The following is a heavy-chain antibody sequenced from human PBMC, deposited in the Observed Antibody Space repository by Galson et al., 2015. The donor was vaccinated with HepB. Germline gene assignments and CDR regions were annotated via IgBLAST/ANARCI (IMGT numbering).Heavy chain of an antibody. CDR1: GDSIRSYY. V-gene: IGHV4-4*07. CDR3: ARDVQTVPDALDI. J-gene: IGHJ3*02. D-gene: IGHD2-21*02. CDR2: IYTSGST. Sequence: ETLSLTCTVSGDSIRSYYWSWIRQPAGKGLEWIGRIYTSGSTKYNPSLKSRVTMSLDTSKNHLSLRLSSVTAADTAVYYCARDVQTVPDALDIWGQGRMVTVSS.